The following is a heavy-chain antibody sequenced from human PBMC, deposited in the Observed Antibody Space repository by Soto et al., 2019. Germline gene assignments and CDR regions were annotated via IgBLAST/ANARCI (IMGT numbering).Heavy chain of an antibody. Sequence: VQLVESGGTSVQPGGSLRLSCGGFGFTFSSYWMSWVRQAPGKGLEWVANIKQDGSVIYYMDSVKGRFTISRDNAKNSVYLQMNSLRVDDTAVYYCARIWYSSSSFDYWGQGTLLTVSP. V-gene: IGHV3-7*01. J-gene: IGHJ4*02. D-gene: IGHD6-6*01. CDR3: ARIWYSSSSFDY. CDR2: IKQDGSVI. CDR1: GFTFSSYW.